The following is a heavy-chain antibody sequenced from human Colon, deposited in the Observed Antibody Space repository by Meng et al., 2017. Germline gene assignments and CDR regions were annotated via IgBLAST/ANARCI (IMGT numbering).Heavy chain of an antibody. V-gene: IGHV3-23*01. CDR1: GFTFTNFA. D-gene: IGHD4-17*01. CDR3: ARIPYGDYSYFAMDV. CDR2: ISDSGDTT. Sequence: GGSLRLSCAASGFTFTNFAMNWVRQAPGKGLEWVSTISDSGDTTYYSDSVKGRVTMSRDNSRNTLYLQMSSLRADDTAIYYCARIPYGDYSYFAMDVWGQGTMVTVSS. J-gene: IGHJ6*02.